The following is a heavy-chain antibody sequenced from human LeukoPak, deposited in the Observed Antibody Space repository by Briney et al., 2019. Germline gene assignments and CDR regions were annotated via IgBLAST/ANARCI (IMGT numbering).Heavy chain of an antibody. CDR2: INHSGST. Sequence: SETLSLTCAVYGGSFSGYYWSWIRQPPGKGLEWIGEINHSGSTNYNPSLKSRVTISVDTSKNQFSLKLNSVTAADTAVYYCARGRYSSSWYRSLGYWGQGTLVTVSS. J-gene: IGHJ4*02. CDR3: ARGRYSSSWYRSLGY. CDR1: GGSFSGYY. V-gene: IGHV4-34*01. D-gene: IGHD6-13*01.